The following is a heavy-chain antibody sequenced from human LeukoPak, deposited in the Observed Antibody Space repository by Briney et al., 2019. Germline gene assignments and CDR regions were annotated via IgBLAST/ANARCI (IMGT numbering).Heavy chain of an antibody. Sequence: GGSLRLSCAASGFTVSNNYMSWVRQAPGKGLEWVSVIYSGGSTYYADSVKGRFTISRDNSKNTLYLQMNSLRAEDTAVYYCARIEGKPEYFDFWSGYYDYYYYYMDVWGKGTTVTVSS. CDR3: ARIEGKPEYFDFWSGYYDYYYYYMDV. D-gene: IGHD3-3*01. V-gene: IGHV3-66*02. CDR2: IYSGGST. J-gene: IGHJ6*03. CDR1: GFTVSNNY.